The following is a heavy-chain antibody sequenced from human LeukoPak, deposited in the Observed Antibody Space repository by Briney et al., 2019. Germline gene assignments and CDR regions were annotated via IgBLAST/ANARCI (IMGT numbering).Heavy chain of an antibody. D-gene: IGHD3-16*02. CDR1: GFTFDDHA. CDR3: AKFLSNYYYYYGMDV. CDR2: INWDSGSI. J-gene: IGHJ6*02. V-gene: IGHV3-9*01. Sequence: PGGSLRLSCAASGFTFDDHAMHWVRQAPGRGLEWVSGINWDSGSIAYADSVKGRFTISRDNAKNSLYLQMNSLRAEDTAVYYCAKFLSNYYYYYGMDVWGQGTTVTVSS.